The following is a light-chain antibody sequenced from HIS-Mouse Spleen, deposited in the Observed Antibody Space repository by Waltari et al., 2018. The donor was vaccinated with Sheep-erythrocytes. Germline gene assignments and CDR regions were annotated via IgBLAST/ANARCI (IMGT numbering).Light chain of an antibody. CDR1: QSVLYSSNNKNY. Sequence: DIVMTQSPDSLAVSLVERATINCKSSQSVLYSSNNKNYLAWYQQKPGQPPKLLIYWASTRESGVPYRFSGSGSGTDFTLTISSLQAEDVAVYYCQQYYSTLTFGGGTKVEIK. J-gene: IGKJ4*01. V-gene: IGKV4-1*01. CDR3: QQYYSTLT. CDR2: WAS.